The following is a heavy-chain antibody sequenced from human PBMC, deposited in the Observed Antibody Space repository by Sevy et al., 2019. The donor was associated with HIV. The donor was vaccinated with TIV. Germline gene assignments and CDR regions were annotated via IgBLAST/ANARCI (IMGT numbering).Heavy chain of an antibody. CDR2: TATDTGDT. J-gene: IGHJ4*02. Sequence: ASVKVSCKASGYTFNRHGLHWVRQAPAQGLEWMGWTATDTGDTRYSPKFQGRLTITTDTSASTLYMELSSLTSEDTAVYYCARDHAGSVEFYFDHWGQGTLVTVSS. CDR3: ARDHAGSVEFYFDH. V-gene: IGHV1-3*04. CDR1: GYTFNRHG.